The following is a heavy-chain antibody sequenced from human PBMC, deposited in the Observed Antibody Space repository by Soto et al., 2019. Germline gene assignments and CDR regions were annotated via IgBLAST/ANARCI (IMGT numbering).Heavy chain of an antibody. D-gene: IGHD4-17*01. CDR2: TIPIFGTT. CDR3: AMSFTVTTEYYFDY. Sequence: QVQPVQSGAEVKKPGSSVKVSCKASGATLRSYGISWVRQAPGQGLEWMGGTIPIFGTTNYAQNFHGRITITADESTSTTYMEMSSLRSDDTAVYHCAMSFTVTTEYYFDYWGQGTLVTVSS. V-gene: IGHV1-69*01. J-gene: IGHJ4*02. CDR1: GATLRSYG.